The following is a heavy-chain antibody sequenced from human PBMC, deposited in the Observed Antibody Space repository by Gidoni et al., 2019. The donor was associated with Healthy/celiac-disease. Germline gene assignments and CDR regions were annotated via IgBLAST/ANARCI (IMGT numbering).Heavy chain of an antibody. V-gene: IGHV3-33*01. CDR3: ARPLWGGGYYFDY. D-gene: IGHD3-10*01. J-gene: IGHJ4*02. CDR2: IWYDGSNK. CDR1: GFTFSSYG. Sequence: QVQLVESGGGVVQPGRSLRLSCAASGFTFSSYGMHWVRQAPGKGLEWVAVIWYDGSNKYYADSVKGRFTISRDNSKNTLYLQMNSLRAEDTAVYYCARPLWGGGYYFDYWGQGTLVTVSS.